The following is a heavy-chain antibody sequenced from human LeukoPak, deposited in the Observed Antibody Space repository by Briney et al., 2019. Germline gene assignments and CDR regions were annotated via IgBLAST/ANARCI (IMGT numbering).Heavy chain of an antibody. CDR1: GYTFTGYY. CDR2: INPSSGDT. J-gene: IGHJ4*02. V-gene: IGHV1-2*06. D-gene: IGHD3-10*01. Sequence: ASVKVSCTVSGYTFTGYYLHWLRQAPGQGLEWMGRINPSSGDTNYAQKFQGRVTMTRDTSINTASMALSGLRSDDTAVYHCARGPSGSDYWGQGTLVTVSS. CDR3: ARGPSGSDY.